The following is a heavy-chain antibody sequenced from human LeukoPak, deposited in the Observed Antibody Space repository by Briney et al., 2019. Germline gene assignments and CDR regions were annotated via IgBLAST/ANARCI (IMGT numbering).Heavy chain of an antibody. V-gene: IGHV4-59*08. J-gene: IGHJ3*02. Sequence: SQTLSLTCTVSGGSISSYYWSWIRQPPGKGLEWIGYIYYSGSTTYNAYLKSRVTILVDTSKNQFSLLLRSVTAADTAVYYCARHERDVSLDHAFDIWGQGTMVTVS. CDR3: ARHERDVSLDHAFDI. CDR1: GGSISSYY. CDR2: IYYSGST. D-gene: IGHD5-24*01.